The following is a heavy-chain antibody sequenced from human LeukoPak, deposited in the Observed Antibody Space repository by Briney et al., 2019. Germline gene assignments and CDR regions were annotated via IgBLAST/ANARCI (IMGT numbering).Heavy chain of an antibody. Sequence: GGSLRLSCAASGFTFSSYTMNWVRQAPGKGLEWVSFISTSSNYIYYADSVKGRFTISRDNAKNSLYLQMNSLRAEDTAVYYCARGEWSSSPFDSWGQGTLVTVSS. V-gene: IGHV3-21*01. J-gene: IGHJ4*02. CDR3: ARGEWSSSPFDS. CDR2: ISTSSNYI. CDR1: GFTFSSYT. D-gene: IGHD6-6*01.